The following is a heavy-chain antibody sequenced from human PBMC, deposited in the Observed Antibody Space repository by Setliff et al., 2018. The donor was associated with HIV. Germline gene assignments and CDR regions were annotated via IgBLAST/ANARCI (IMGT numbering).Heavy chain of an antibody. CDR1: GFTFSIYS. J-gene: IGHJ6*03. CDR3: ARGHPSRDCYYMDV. Sequence: GGSLRLSCAASGFTFSIYSMNWVRQAPGKGLEWVAFIRYGSSEKYYGDPVKGRFTISRDNSKNTLYLQMNSLRAEDTAVHYCARGHPSRDCYYMDVWGRGTTVTVSS. CDR2: IRYGSSEK. V-gene: IGHV3-30*02.